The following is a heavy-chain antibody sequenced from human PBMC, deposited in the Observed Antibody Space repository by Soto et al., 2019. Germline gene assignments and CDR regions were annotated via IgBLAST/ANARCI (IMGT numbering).Heavy chain of an antibody. CDR2: IYYSGST. V-gene: IGHV4-31*03. J-gene: IGHJ6*02. Sequence: QVQLQESGPGLVKPSQTLSLTCTVSGGSISSGGYYWSWIRQHPGKGLEWIGYIYYSGSTYYNPSLKNRVTISVDTSKNQFSLKLSSVTAADTAVYYCAASCVACGGFNYYGMDVWGQGTTVTVSS. CDR1: GGSISSGGYY. D-gene: IGHD5-12*01. CDR3: AASCVACGGFNYYGMDV.